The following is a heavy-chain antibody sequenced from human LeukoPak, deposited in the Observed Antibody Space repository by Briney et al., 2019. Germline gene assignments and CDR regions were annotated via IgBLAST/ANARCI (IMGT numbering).Heavy chain of an antibody. Sequence: GGSLRLSCAASGFTFSNYAMSWVRQAPGKGLEWVSDISGSGGSTYYADSVKGLFSISRDNSRNTLYLQMNSLRAEDTAVYYCAKTSTYRVGAFDYWGQETLVTVSS. CDR1: GFTFSNYA. CDR3: AKTSTYRVGAFDY. J-gene: IGHJ4*02. D-gene: IGHD5-12*01. CDR2: ISGSGGST. V-gene: IGHV3-23*01.